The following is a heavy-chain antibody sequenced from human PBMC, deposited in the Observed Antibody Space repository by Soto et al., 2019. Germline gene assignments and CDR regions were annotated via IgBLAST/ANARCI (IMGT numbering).Heavy chain of an antibody. CDR1: CGSISSYY. D-gene: IGHD5-12*01. CDR3: ARARLPQYYFDY. Sequence: SETLSLTCTVSCGSISSYYWSWIRQPPGKGLEWIGYIYYSGSTNYNPSLRSRVTISVDTSKNQFSLKLSSVTAADTAVYYCARARLPQYYFDYWGQGTLVTVSS. CDR2: IYYSGST. J-gene: IGHJ4*02. V-gene: IGHV4-59*01.